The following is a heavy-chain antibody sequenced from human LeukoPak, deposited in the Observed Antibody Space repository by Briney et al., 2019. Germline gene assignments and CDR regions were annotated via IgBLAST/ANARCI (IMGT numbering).Heavy chain of an antibody. D-gene: IGHD3-10*01. J-gene: IGHJ4*02. V-gene: IGHV3-21*04. CDR3: ARDDYYGSGEIDY. CDR1: GFTFSSYS. Sequence: GGSLRLSCAASGFTFSSYSMNWVRQAPGKGLEWVSCITRSSIYIYYADSVKGRFTISRDNSKNTLYLQMNSLRAEDTAVYYCARDDYYGSGEIDYWGQGTLVTVSS. CDR2: ITRSSIYI.